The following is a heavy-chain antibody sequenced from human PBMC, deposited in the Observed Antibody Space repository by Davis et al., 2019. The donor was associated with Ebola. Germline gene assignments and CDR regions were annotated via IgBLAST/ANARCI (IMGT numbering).Heavy chain of an antibody. V-gene: IGHV1-3*01. CDR3: AAQYGGSYYYYGMDV. J-gene: IGHJ6*02. D-gene: IGHD4-23*01. Sequence: KFQGRVTITRDTSASTAYMELSSLRSEDTAVYYCAAQYGGSYYYYGMDVWGQGTTVTVSS.